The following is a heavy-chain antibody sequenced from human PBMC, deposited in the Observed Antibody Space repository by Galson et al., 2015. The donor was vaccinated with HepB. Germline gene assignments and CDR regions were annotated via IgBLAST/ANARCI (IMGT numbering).Heavy chain of an antibody. CDR3: ARGGTTGTTPPGFAFDI. D-gene: IGHD1-1*01. V-gene: IGHV1-3*01. Sequence: SVKVSCKASGYNFTAYAVHWVRQAPGQSPEWMGWINAGDGNTKYSQKFQNRVTISRDTSASTAYLELSSLTSEDTAVYYCARGGTTGTTPPGFAFDIWGQGTLVTVSS. J-gene: IGHJ3*02. CDR2: INAGDGNT. CDR1: GYNFTAYA.